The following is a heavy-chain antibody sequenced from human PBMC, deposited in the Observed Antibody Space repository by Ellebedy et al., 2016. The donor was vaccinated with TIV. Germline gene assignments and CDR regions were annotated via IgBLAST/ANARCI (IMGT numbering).Heavy chain of an antibody. CDR3: ASKHGGELVPAIFDY. V-gene: IGHV3-30*03. D-gene: IGHD1-7*01. CDR1: SYTFIFNSYA. Sequence: GGSLRLXCAFSSYTFIFNSYAMHWVRQAPGKGLEWVALISYDGRNTYYADSVKGRFTISRDNFKDTLYLQMNSLRDEDTAVYYCASKHGGELVPAIFDYWGPGTLVTVSS. CDR2: ISYDGRNT. J-gene: IGHJ4*02.